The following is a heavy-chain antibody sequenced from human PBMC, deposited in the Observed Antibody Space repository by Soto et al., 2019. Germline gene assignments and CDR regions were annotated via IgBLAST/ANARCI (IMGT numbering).Heavy chain of an antibody. J-gene: IGHJ6*02. Sequence: SETLSLTCTVSSHSVSSSSYTWGWIRQPPGKGPDWIGSIYSSGSTYYNPSLNSRVTVSVDTSKNQFSLKVTSVTAADTAVYYCARLYGYCIRNSCHGHYAMDVWGQGTTVTVSS. V-gene: IGHV4-39*01. D-gene: IGHD2-2*01. CDR1: SHSVSSSSYT. CDR2: IYSSGST. CDR3: ARLYGYCIRNSCHGHYAMDV.